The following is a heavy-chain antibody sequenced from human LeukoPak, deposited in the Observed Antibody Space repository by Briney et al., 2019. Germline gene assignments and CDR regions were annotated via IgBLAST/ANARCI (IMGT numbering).Heavy chain of an antibody. J-gene: IGHJ4*02. CDR1: GYTLTVLS. D-gene: IGHD6-19*01. Sequence: GASVKVSCKVSGYTLTVLSMHWVRQAPGKGLEWMGGFDPEDGETIYAQKIQGRVTMTEDTSTDTAYMELSSLRSEDTAVYYCATGLKYSSGWYYFDYWGQGTLVTVSS. V-gene: IGHV1-24*01. CDR3: ATGLKYSSGWYYFDY. CDR2: FDPEDGET.